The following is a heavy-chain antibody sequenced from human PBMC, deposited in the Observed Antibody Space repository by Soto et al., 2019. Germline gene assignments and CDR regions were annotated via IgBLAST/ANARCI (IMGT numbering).Heavy chain of an antibody. Sequence: EVNLMESGGGLVQPGGSLRLSCAASGLTFSRYEMNWVRQAPGKGLEWIAYIHGSATTMYYADSVKGRFTIFRDNAKNSLCLPLNSLRAEDTAVYYCATRSGGGGAFDFWGQGTTVTVSS. CDR1: GLTFSRYE. J-gene: IGHJ3*01. CDR2: IHGSATTM. D-gene: IGHD3-10*01. CDR3: ATRSGGGGAFDF. V-gene: IGHV3-48*03.